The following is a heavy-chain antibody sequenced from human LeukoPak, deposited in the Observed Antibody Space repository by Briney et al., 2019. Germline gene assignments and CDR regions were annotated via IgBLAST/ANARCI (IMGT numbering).Heavy chain of an antibody. V-gene: IGHV1-18*01. Sequence: ASVKVSCKASGYTFTSYGISWVRQAPGQGLEWMGWISAYNGNTNYAQKLQGRVTMTTDTSTSTAYMELRSLRSDDTAVYYCARSPRYYYDSSGYSYYWGQGTLVTVSS. J-gene: IGHJ4*02. CDR1: GYTFTSYG. CDR3: ARSPRYYYDSSGYSYY. CDR2: ISAYNGNT. D-gene: IGHD3-22*01.